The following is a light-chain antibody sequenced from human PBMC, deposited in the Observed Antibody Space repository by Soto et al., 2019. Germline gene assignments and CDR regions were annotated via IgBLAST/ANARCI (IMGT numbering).Light chain of an antibody. CDR2: KAS. Sequence: DIQMTQSPSTLSASVGDRVTITCRASQSISSWLAWYQQRPGKAPKLLIYKASSLQSGVPSRFSGSGFGTEFTLTIRSLQPDDFATYYCQQYGSYFPHTFGQGTKLEIK. V-gene: IGKV1-5*03. CDR3: QQYGSYFPHT. J-gene: IGKJ2*01. CDR1: QSISSW.